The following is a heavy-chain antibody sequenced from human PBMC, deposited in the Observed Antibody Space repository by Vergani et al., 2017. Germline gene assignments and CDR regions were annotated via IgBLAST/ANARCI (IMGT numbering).Heavy chain of an antibody. CDR3: AAGHYYGSGSGLDYYYGMDV. D-gene: IGHD3-10*01. Sequence: QVQLVQSGAEVKKPGASVKVSCKASGYTFTSYYMHWVRQAPGQGLEWMGIINPSGGSTSYAQKFQGRVTMTRDTSTSTVYMELSSLRSEDTAVYYCAAGHYYGSGSGLDYYYGMDVWGQGTTVTVSS. CDR1: GYTFTSYY. CDR2: INPSGGST. V-gene: IGHV1-46*01. J-gene: IGHJ6*02.